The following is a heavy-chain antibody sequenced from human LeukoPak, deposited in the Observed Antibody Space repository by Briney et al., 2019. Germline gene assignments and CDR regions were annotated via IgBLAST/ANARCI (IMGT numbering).Heavy chain of an antibody. Sequence: NASETLSLTCTLPGGSISSRSYYCGWIRQPPGKGLQWIGRIYYSGNTYYNPSLNSRFTISVDTSKNQFSLKLSSVTAADTAVYYCARRGVGLSGNYPVFDYWGQGTLVTVSS. CDR1: GGSISSRSYY. D-gene: IGHD1-26*01. J-gene: IGHJ4*02. CDR3: ARRGVGLSGNYPVFDY. CDR2: IYYSGNT. V-gene: IGHV4-39*01.